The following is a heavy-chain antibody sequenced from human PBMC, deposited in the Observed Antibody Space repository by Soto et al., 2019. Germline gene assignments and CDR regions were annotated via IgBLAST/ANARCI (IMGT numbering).Heavy chain of an antibody. Sequence: PGGSLRLSCAASGFTFSSYAMSWVRQAPGKGLEWVSAISGSGGSTYYADSVKGRFTISRDNSKNTLYLQMNSLRAEDTAVYYCATDIVVVPAAQRNDAFDIWGQGTMVTVSS. CDR3: ATDIVVVPAAQRNDAFDI. D-gene: IGHD2-2*01. J-gene: IGHJ3*02. CDR2: ISGSGGST. CDR1: GFTFSSYA. V-gene: IGHV3-23*01.